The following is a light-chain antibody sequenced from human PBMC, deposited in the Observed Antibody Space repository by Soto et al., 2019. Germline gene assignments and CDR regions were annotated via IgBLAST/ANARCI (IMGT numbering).Light chain of an antibody. V-gene: IGKV3-15*01. CDR3: QHYNSWPIT. CDR2: GTS. J-gene: IGKJ5*01. CDR1: QSVASN. Sequence: EIVMTHSPASLSVSPDDRVTLSCRASQSVASNLAWYQQKPGQAPRLLIYGTSTRATGVPARFSGSGSGTDFTLTISSLQAEDFAIYHCQHYNSWPITFGQGTRLEIK.